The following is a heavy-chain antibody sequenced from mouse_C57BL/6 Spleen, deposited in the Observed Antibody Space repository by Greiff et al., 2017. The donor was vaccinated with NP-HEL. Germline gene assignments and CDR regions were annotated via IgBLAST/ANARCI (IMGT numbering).Heavy chain of an antibody. CDR1: GFTFSDYG. J-gene: IGHJ1*03. V-gene: IGHV5-15*04. CDR3: ARNYYGYFDV. CDR2: IRNLAYSI. Sequence: EVKLVESGGGGGKPGGSLKLSCAASGFTFSDYGMAWVRQAPRKGTEWVALIRNLAYSIYYADTVTGRFTISRENAKNTLYLEMSSLRSEDTAMYYCARNYYGYFDVWGTGTTVTVSS.